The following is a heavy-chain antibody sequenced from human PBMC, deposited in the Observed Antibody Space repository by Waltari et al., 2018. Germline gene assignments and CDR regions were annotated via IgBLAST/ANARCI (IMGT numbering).Heavy chain of an antibody. CDR3: AKPFYNWDDPLDS. D-gene: IGHD1-20*01. CDR1: GFSFNNYA. J-gene: IGHJ4*02. V-gene: IGHV3-23*01. CDR2: ITVNDAT. Sequence: EVQLLEYGGGLVQPRGSMRLSCGVAGFSFNNYAINWVRRAPGTGLQWVAAITVNDATYHADSVKGRFTISRDTSKDTVFLQMNSLRAEDTALYYCAKPFYNWDDPLDSWGQGTLVTVSS.